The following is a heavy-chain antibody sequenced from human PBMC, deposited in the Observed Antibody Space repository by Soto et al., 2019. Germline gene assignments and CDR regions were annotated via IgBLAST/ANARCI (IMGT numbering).Heavy chain of an antibody. J-gene: IGHJ3*02. CDR3: ARMYYYDSSGYQRFDAFDI. V-gene: IGHV3-33*01. Sequence: PXGFLRLSCAASGFTFSSYGMHWVRQAPGKGLEWVAVIWYDGSNKYYADSVKGRFTISRDNSKNTLYLQMNSLRAEDTAVYYCARMYYYDSSGYQRFDAFDIWGQGTMVTVSS. D-gene: IGHD3-22*01. CDR2: IWYDGSNK. CDR1: GFTFSSYG.